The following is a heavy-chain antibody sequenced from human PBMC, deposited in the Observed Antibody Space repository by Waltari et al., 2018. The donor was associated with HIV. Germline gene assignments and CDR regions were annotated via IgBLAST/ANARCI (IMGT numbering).Heavy chain of an antibody. D-gene: IGHD5-18*01. Sequence: EVQLVESGGGLVKPGGSLRLSCAASGFPFSSYSMNWVRQAPGKGLEWVSSISSSSSYIYYADSVKGRFTISRDNAKNSLYLQMNSLRAEDTAVYYCARVDTAMVYGMDVWGQGTTVTVSS. CDR1: GFPFSSYS. CDR3: ARVDTAMVYGMDV. V-gene: IGHV3-21*01. CDR2: ISSSSSYI. J-gene: IGHJ6*02.